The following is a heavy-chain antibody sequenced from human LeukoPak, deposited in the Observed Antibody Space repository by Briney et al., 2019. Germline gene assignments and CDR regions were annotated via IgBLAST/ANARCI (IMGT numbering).Heavy chain of an antibody. CDR1: GFTFSSYA. V-gene: IGHV3-23*01. Sequence: GGSLRLSCAASGFTFSSYAMSWVRQAPGKGLEWVSAISGSGGSTYYADSVKGRFTISRDNSKNTLYLQMNSLRAEDTAVYYCARALMGYEVVMDVWGKGTTVTVSS. CDR2: ISGSGGST. D-gene: IGHD2-15*01. CDR3: ARALMGYEVVMDV. J-gene: IGHJ6*03.